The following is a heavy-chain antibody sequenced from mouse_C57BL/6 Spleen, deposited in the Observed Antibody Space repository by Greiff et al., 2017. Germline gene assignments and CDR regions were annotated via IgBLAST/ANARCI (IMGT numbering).Heavy chain of an antibody. J-gene: IGHJ2*01. D-gene: IGHD4-1*01. V-gene: IGHV1-76*01. Sequence: QVHVKQSGAELVRPGASVKLSCKASGYTFTDYYINWVKQRPGQGLEWIARIYPGSGNTYYNEKFKGKATLTAEKSSSTAYMQLSSLTSEDSAVYFCARAVLGLDYWGQGTTLTVSS. CDR2: IYPGSGNT. CDR1: GYTFTDYY. CDR3: ARAVLGLDY.